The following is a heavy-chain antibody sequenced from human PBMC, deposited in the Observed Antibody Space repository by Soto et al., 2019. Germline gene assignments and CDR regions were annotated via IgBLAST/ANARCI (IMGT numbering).Heavy chain of an antibody. D-gene: IGHD3-22*01. Sequence: GGSLRLSCAASGFSFNNHAMTWVRQAPGKGLEWVSGISGSGSTTHYADSVKGRFTISRDNSKDTLHLQMNSLRADDTAVYFCAKDRLMLTMVVVGAFDFWGLGTMVTVSS. J-gene: IGHJ3*01. V-gene: IGHV3-23*01. CDR1: GFSFNNHA. CDR2: ISGSGSTT. CDR3: AKDRLMLTMVVVGAFDF.